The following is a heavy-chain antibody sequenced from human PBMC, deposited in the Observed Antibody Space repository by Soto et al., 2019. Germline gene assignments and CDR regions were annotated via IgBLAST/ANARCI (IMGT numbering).Heavy chain of an antibody. CDR3: AKGLAAAGFLFDY. J-gene: IGHJ4*02. CDR2: ISGSGGST. CDR1: GFTFSSYA. D-gene: IGHD6-13*01. Sequence: GGSLRLSCAASGFTFSSYAMSWVRQAPGKGLEWVSAISGSGGSTYYADSVKGRFTISRDNSKNTLYLQMNSLRAEYTAVYYCAKGLAAAGFLFDYWGQGTLVTVSS. V-gene: IGHV3-23*01.